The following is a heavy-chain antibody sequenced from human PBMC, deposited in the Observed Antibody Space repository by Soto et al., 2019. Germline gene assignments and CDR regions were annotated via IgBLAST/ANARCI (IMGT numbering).Heavy chain of an antibody. CDR3: ARAVAVTASNHFDY. Sequence: QVQLVQSGAEVKKPGSSVKVSCEASGGTFSSYAISWVRQAPGQGLEWMGGIIPIFGTANYAQKFQGRVTITADESTSTAYMELSSLRSEDTAVYYCARAVAVTASNHFDYWGQGTLVTVSS. D-gene: IGHD2-21*02. CDR2: IIPIFGTA. J-gene: IGHJ4*02. V-gene: IGHV1-69*01. CDR1: GGTFSSYA.